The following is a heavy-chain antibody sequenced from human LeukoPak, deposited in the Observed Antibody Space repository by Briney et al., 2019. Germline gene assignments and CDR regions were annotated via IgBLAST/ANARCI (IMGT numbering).Heavy chain of an antibody. Sequence: GGSLRLSSAGSGFIFSNAWMNWVRQAPGKGLEWVGRVKSKYDGGTTDYAAHAKGRFTISRDDSKNTVYLQMNSLKTEDTAIYYCNTGGYYFDYWGQGTLVTVSS. CDR2: VKSKYDGGTT. V-gene: IGHV3-15*01. CDR1: GFIFSNAW. J-gene: IGHJ4*02. CDR3: NTGGYYFDY.